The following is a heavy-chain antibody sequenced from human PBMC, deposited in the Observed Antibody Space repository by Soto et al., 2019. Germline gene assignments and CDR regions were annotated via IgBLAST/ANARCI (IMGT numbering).Heavy chain of an antibody. Sequence: GGSLRLSCAASGFTFSSYGMHWVRQAPGKGLEWVAVISYDGSNKYYADSGKGRFTISRDNSKNRLYLQMNSLRAEDTAVYYCAKDRLAAHYYGMDVWGQGPTVTVSS. CDR1: GFTFSSYG. D-gene: IGHD6-6*01. V-gene: IGHV3-30*18. CDR3: AKDRLAAHYYGMDV. CDR2: ISYDGSNK. J-gene: IGHJ6*02.